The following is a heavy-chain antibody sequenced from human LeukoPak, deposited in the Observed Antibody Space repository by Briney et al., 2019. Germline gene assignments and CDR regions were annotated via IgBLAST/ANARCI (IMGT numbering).Heavy chain of an antibody. J-gene: IGHJ4*02. Sequence: GGSLRLSCSASGFTFSNYAMHWVRQAPEKGLEHVSAIGSNGGTTYYADSVKGRFTISRDNSKNTLYLQMSSLRAEDTAVYYCVKGFQGYCSSISCSGYCGQGTLVIVSS. CDR1: GFTFSNYA. D-gene: IGHD2-2*01. V-gene: IGHV3-64D*06. CDR2: IGSNGGTT. CDR3: VKGFQGYCSSISCSGY.